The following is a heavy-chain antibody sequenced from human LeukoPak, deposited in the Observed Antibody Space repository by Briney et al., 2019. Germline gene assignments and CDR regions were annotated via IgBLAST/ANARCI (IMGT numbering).Heavy chain of an antibody. Sequence: ASVKVSCKASGYTFTSYAMDWVRQAPGQSLEWMGWINAGSGITKYSQKFQGRVTITRDTSASTAYMELSSLRSEDTAVYYCARGDSSGWYGAFDIWGQGTMVTVSS. V-gene: IGHV1-3*01. J-gene: IGHJ3*02. CDR1: GYTFTSYA. D-gene: IGHD6-19*01. CDR3: ARGDSSGWYGAFDI. CDR2: INAGSGIT.